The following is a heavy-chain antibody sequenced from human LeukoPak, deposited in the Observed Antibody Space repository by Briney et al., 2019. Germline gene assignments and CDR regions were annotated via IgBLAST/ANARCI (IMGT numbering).Heavy chain of an antibody. V-gene: IGHV3-21*01. D-gene: IGHD6-13*01. CDR1: GFTVSSNY. CDR3: ARGRTFQQLAPLDY. J-gene: IGHJ4*02. CDR2: ISSSSSYI. Sequence: GGFLRPSCAASGFTVSSNYMSWVRQAPGKGLEWVSSISSSSSYIYYADSVKGRFTISRDNAKNSLYLQMNSLRAEDTAVYYCARGRTFQQLAPLDYWGQGTLVTVSS.